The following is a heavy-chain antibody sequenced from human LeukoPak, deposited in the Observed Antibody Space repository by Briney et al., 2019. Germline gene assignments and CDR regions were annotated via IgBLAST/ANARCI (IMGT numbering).Heavy chain of an antibody. Sequence: PSETLSLTCNVSGASISIYWTWLRQPPGKGLEWIAYMYYNGRTNYNPSLESRVTISVDTSKNPCSLKLTSVTAADTALYYCARGGDIAVAGVLDYWGQGTQVTVSS. CDR1: GASISIY. V-gene: IGHV4-59*08. D-gene: IGHD6-19*01. CDR3: ARGGDIAVAGVLDY. CDR2: MYYNGRT. J-gene: IGHJ4*02.